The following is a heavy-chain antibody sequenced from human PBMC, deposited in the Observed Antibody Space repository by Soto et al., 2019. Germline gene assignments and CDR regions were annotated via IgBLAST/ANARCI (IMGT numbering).Heavy chain of an antibody. CDR2: IYYSGST. D-gene: IGHD5-12*01. Sequence: SETLSLTCTVSGGSISSYYWSWIRQPPGKGLEWIGYIYYSGSTNYNPSLKSRVTISVDTSKNQFSLKLSSVTAADTAVYYCARESGGHSGYGTQKYSYYGMDVWGQGTTVTVSS. V-gene: IGHV4-59*01. CDR1: GGSISSYY. CDR3: ARESGGHSGYGTQKYSYYGMDV. J-gene: IGHJ6*02.